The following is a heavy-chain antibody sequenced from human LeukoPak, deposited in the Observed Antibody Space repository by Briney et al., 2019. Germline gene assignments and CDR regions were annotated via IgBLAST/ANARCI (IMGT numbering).Heavy chain of an antibody. CDR3: TRDVGDYYGSGSPTDY. Sequence: GGSLRLSCTASGFTFGDYAMSWVRQAPGKGLEWVGFIRSKAYGGTTEYAASVKGRFTISRDDSKSIAYLQMNSLKTEDTAVYYCTRDVGDYYGSGSPTDYWGQGTLVTVSS. CDR2: IRSKAYGGTT. J-gene: IGHJ4*02. D-gene: IGHD3-10*01. CDR1: GFTFGDYA. V-gene: IGHV3-49*04.